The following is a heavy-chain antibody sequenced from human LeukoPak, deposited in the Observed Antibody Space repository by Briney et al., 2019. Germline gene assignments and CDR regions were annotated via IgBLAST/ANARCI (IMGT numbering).Heavy chain of an antibody. Sequence: GGSLRLSCAASGFTFSTYWMSWVRQAPAKGLEWVANIKQDGNEKYYMDSVKGRFTISRDNAKNSLYLQMNSLRAEDTAVYYCARAPDLDSSGYYYRFFQHWGQGTLVTVSS. J-gene: IGHJ1*01. CDR2: IKQDGNEK. D-gene: IGHD3-22*01. CDR1: GFTFSTYW. CDR3: ARAPDLDSSGYYYRFFQH. V-gene: IGHV3-7*05.